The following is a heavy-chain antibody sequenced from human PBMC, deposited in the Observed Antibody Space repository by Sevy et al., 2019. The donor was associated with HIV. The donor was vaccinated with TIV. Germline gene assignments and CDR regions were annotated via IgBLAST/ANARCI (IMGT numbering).Heavy chain of an antibody. J-gene: IGHJ5*02. Sequence: GGSLRLSCAASGFTFSSYAMSWVRQAPGKGLEWVSAISGSGGSTYYADSVKGRFTISRDNSKNTLYLQMNSLRAEDTAVYYCAKSPLVAAAGTSGWFDPWGQGTLVTVSS. CDR3: AKSPLVAAAGTSGWFDP. V-gene: IGHV3-23*01. CDR1: GFTFSSYA. D-gene: IGHD6-13*01. CDR2: ISGSGGST.